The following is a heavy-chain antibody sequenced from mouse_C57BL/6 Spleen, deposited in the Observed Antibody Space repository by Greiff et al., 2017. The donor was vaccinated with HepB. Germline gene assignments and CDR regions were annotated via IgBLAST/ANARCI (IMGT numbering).Heavy chain of an antibody. CDR2: IYPGDGDT. CDR1: GYAFSSYW. J-gene: IGHJ2*01. Sequence: QVQLQQSGAELVKPGASVKISCKASGYAFSSYWMNWVKQRPGKGLEWIGQIYPGDGDTNYNGKFKGKATLTADKSSSTAYMQLSSLTSEDSAVYFCASNAYDSNYYFDYWGQGTTLTVSS. D-gene: IGHD2-5*01. V-gene: IGHV1-80*01. CDR3: ASNAYDSNYYFDY.